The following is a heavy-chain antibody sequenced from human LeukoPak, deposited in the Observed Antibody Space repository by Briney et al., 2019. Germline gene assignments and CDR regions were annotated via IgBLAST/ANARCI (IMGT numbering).Heavy chain of an antibody. Sequence: GGSLRLSCAASGFTFSSYAMSWVRQAPGRGLEWVSATSGSGGSTYYADSVKGRFTISRDNSKNTLYLQMNSLRAEDTAVYYCASRPGYSSTAEDYWGQGTLVTVSS. CDR3: ASRPGYSSTAEDY. CDR1: GFTFSSYA. V-gene: IGHV3-23*01. CDR2: TSGSGGST. J-gene: IGHJ4*02. D-gene: IGHD6-13*01.